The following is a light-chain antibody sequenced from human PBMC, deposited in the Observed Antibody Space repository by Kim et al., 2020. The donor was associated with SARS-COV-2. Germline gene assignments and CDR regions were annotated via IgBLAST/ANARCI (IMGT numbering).Light chain of an antibody. CDR1: NIGSKN. Sequence: GALGQTARVTCGENNIGSKNVHWYQQKPGQAPVLVIYRDGNRPSGIPERFSGSNSGNTATLTISRAQAGDEADYYCHVWDSSTVVFGGGTQLTVL. V-gene: IGLV3-9*01. J-gene: IGLJ3*02. CDR2: RDG. CDR3: HVWDSSTVV.